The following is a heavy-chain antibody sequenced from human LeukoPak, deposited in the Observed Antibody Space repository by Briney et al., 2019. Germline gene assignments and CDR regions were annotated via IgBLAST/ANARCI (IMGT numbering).Heavy chain of an antibody. J-gene: IGHJ4*02. CDR1: GGPISSYY. V-gene: IGHV4-59*01. Sequence: SETLSLTCTVSGGPISSYYWSWIRQPPGKGLEWIGYIYYSGSTNYNPSLKSRVTISVDTSKNQFSLKLSSVTAADTAVYYCARVPSPYGGNFLFDYWGQGTLVTVSS. CDR3: ARVPSPYGGNFLFDY. CDR2: IYYSGST. D-gene: IGHD4-23*01.